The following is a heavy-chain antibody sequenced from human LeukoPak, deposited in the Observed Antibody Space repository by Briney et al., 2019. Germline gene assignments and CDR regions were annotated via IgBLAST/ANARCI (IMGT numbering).Heavy chain of an antibody. Sequence: SGGSLRLSSAASGFTFSSYSMNWVRQAPGKGLEWVSYISSSSSTIYYADSVKGRFTISRDNAKNSLYLQMNSLRAEDTAVYYCVYGGGYFQHWGQGTLVTVSS. CDR3: VYGGGYFQH. D-gene: IGHD4-23*01. J-gene: IGHJ1*01. V-gene: IGHV3-48*01. CDR2: ISSSSSTI. CDR1: GFTFSSYS.